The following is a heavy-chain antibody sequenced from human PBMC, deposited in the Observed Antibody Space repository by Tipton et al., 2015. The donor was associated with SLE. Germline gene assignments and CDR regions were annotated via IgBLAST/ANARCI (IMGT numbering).Heavy chain of an antibody. CDR2: INVYNGNT. V-gene: IGHV1-18*01. Sequence: QSGAEVKKPGASVKVSCKASGYTFTNYGLSWVRQAPGQGLEWMGWINVYNGNTNYAQNLLGRLTMTRDTSINTACMELTSLRSDDTAVYFCAREMSGGSNWPDYWGRGTLVTVSS. D-gene: IGHD6-13*01. CDR1: GYTFTNYG. J-gene: IGHJ4*02. CDR3: AREMSGGSNWPDY.